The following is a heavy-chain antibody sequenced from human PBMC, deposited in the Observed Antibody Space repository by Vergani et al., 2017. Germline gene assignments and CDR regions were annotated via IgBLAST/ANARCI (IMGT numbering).Heavy chain of an antibody. CDR2: IYWNDDK. CDR1: GFSLSTSGVG. D-gene: IGHD5-12*01. V-gene: IGHV2-5*01. CDR3: ARGGGYSGYDSAYFDY. J-gene: IGHJ4*02. Sequence: QITLKESGPTLVKPTQTLTLTCTFSGFSLSTSGVGVGWIRQPPGKALEWLALIYWNDDKRYSPSLTSRLTITKDTSKNQVVLTMTNMDPVDTATYYCARGGGYSGYDSAYFDYWGQGTLVTVSS.